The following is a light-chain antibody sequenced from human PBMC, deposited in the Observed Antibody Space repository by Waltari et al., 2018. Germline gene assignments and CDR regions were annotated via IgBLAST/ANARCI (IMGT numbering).Light chain of an antibody. CDR2: GPS. Sequence: ETVMTQSPATLSVSPGGRSTPSCRASQSLGTNLAWYQQKPGQAPTLLIYGPSSRATGVPARFSGSGSGTDFTLTISSLQSEDFVVYYCQQYNNWPLYTFGQGTKLEI. CDR3: QQYNNWPLYT. CDR1: QSLGTN. J-gene: IGKJ2*01. V-gene: IGKV3-15*01.